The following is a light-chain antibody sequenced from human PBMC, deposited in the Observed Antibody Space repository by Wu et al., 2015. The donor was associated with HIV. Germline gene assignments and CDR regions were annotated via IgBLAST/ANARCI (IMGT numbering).Light chain of an antibody. Sequence: EIVVTQSPATLSLSPGESATLSCRVSQSVGSYLAWYQQKPGQAPSLLIHGASTRASGIGARFNGSGSGTEFTLTISSLQSEDFAVYYCHQYNNWPRSFGQGTKVEIK. J-gene: IGKJ1*01. V-gene: IGKV3-15*01. CDR3: HQYNNWPRS. CDR1: QSVGSY. CDR2: GAS.